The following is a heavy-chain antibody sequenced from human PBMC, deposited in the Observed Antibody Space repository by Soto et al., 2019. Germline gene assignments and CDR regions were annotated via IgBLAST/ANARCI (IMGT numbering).Heavy chain of an antibody. CDR2: ISGSGGST. Sequence: VGSLRLSCAASGFTFSSYAMSWVRQAPGKGLEWVSAISGSGGSTYYADSVKGRFTISRDNSKNTLYLQMNSLRAEDTAVYYCAKDRDYDFWSGSKGVFDYWGQGTLVTVSS. CDR1: GFTFSSYA. J-gene: IGHJ4*02. D-gene: IGHD3-3*01. V-gene: IGHV3-23*01. CDR3: AKDRDYDFWSGSKGVFDY.